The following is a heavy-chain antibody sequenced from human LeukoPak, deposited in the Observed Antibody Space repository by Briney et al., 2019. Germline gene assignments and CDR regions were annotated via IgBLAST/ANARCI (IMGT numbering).Heavy chain of an antibody. CDR3: ARMTGGLIPY. Sequence: PETLSLTCAVYGGSFSGYYWSWIRQPPGKGLEWIGEIDHSGSTNYNPSLKSRVTISVDTSKNQFSLKLSSVTAADTAVYYCARMTGGLIPYWGQGTLVTVSS. CDR2: IDHSGST. J-gene: IGHJ4*02. CDR1: GGSFSGYY. V-gene: IGHV4-34*01.